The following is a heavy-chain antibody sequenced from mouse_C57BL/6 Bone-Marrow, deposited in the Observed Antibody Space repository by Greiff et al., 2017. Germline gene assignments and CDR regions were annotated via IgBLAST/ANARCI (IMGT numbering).Heavy chain of an antibody. V-gene: IGHV1-50*01. CDR2: FDPSVSYT. D-gene: IGHD1-1*01. Sequence: WVKQRPGQGLAWIGEFDPSVSYTNYYQKFKGKATLTVDTSSSTAYMQLSSLTSEDSAVYNCARSDYYGSSRGYWGQGTTLTVSS. J-gene: IGHJ2*01. CDR3: ARSDYYGSSRGY.